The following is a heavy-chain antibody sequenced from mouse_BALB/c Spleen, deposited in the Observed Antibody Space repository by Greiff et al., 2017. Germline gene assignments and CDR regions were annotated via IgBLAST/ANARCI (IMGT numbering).Heavy chain of an antibody. CDR2: IDPANGNT. J-gene: IGHJ2*01. CDR1: GFNIKDTY. D-gene: IGHD1-1*01. Sequence: EVKLMESGAELVKPGASVKLSCTASGFNIKDTYMHWVKQRPEQGLEWIGRIDPANGNTKYDPKFQGKATLTADKSSSTAYMQLSSLTSEDSAVYYCASPITTVGYWGQGTTLTVSS. V-gene: IGHV14-3*02. CDR3: ASPITTVGY.